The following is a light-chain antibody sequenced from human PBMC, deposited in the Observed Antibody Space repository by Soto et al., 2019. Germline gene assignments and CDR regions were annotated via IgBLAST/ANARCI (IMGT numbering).Light chain of an antibody. J-gene: IGKJ1*01. V-gene: IGKV1-5*01. CDR2: DAS. CDR3: QEYNSYSGT. CDR1: QYMTNW. Sequence: DIQMTQSPSTLSASVGDRVTITCRASQYMTNWLAWYQQKPGKAPKLLIYDASTLKSGVPSRFSGSGSGTKFTLTISSLQPDDFATYYCQEYNSYSGTFGQGTKVEVK.